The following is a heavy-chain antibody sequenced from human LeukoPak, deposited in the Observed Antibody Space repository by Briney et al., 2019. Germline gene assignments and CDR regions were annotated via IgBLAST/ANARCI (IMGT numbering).Heavy chain of an antibody. CDR3: AKDPWSGGSFGVH. J-gene: IGHJ4*02. CDR2: IIHDGSNK. Sequence: GGTLRLSCAASGFTFSDYGMSWVRQAPGKGLEWVAVIIHDGSNKYYADSVKGRFTISRDNSKNTLYLQMNTLRVEDTAIYFCAKDPWSGGSFGVHWGQGTLVTVSS. CDR1: GFTFSDYG. D-gene: IGHD2-15*01. V-gene: IGHV3-30*18.